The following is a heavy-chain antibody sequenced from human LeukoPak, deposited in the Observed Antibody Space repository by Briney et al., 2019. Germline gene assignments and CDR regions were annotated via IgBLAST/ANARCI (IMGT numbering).Heavy chain of an antibody. CDR2: IPYDDNDP. V-gene: IGHV3-30*03. Sequence: GGSLRLSCAASGFTFSSYGMHWVRQAPGKGLEWVAVIPYDDNDPYYADSVKGRFTISRDNSKNTLYLQMNRVRPEDTAVYYCARDLYGFSGYFDSWGQGTLVSVSS. D-gene: IGHD3-22*01. J-gene: IGHJ4*02. CDR1: GFTFSSYG. CDR3: ARDLYGFSGYFDS.